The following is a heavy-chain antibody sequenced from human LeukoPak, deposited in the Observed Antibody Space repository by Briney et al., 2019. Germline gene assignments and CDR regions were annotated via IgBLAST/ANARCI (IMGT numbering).Heavy chain of an antibody. CDR2: ICHTEGT. D-gene: IGHD2-21*01. CDR1: GVSINDYY. V-gene: IGHV4-34*01. Sequence: PSETLCLTFGVFGVSINDYYWSWIRQSPGKGLEWIGEICHTEGTRYNRSLESRFTMSVGTSENQLSLKLIFVTAADTAVYYCARIRCGHSGSLCYHQWGLARLVTVSS. J-gene: IGHJ4*02. CDR3: ARIRCGHSGSLCYHQ.